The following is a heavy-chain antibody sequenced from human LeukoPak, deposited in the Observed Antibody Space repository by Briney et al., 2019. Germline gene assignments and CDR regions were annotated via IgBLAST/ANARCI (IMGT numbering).Heavy chain of an antibody. CDR3: ARESVWLQFQSFDF. J-gene: IGHJ4*02. CDR1: GFSFSSYA. D-gene: IGHD5-24*01. Sequence: AGRSLRLSCAASGFSFSSYAMHWVRQAPGKGLEWVSGISGSGAATYYADSVKGRFTISRDNSKNTVYLQMDSLRAEGTAVYYCARESVWLQFQSFDFWGQGTLVTVPS. CDR2: ISGSGAAT. V-gene: IGHV3-23*01.